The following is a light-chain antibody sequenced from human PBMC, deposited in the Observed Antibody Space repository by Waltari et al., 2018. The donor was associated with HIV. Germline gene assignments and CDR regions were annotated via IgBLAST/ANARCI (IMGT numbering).Light chain of an antibody. CDR1: QSVRSN. V-gene: IGKV3-15*01. CDR2: DAS. CDR3: QEFDNFPLLT. Sequence: EIVMTQSPATLSVSPGERATLSCRASQSVRSNLAWYQHKPGQAPRLLIYDASNRATGVPARFSGSRSGTEFTLTISSLQSEDFAVYFCQEFDNFPLLTFGPGTKVDI. J-gene: IGKJ3*01.